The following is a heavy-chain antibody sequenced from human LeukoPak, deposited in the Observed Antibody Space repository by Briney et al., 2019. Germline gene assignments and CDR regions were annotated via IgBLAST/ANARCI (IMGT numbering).Heavy chain of an antibody. Sequence: SETLSLTCTVSGGSISSGDYYWSWIRQPPGKGLEWNGYIYYSGSTYYNPSLKSRVTISVDTSKNQFSLKLSSVTAADTAVYYCAKRGSSGPSPSPFDYWGQGTLVTVSS. J-gene: IGHJ4*02. CDR2: IYYSGST. D-gene: IGHD6-19*01. CDR1: GGSISSGDYY. CDR3: AKRGSSGPSPSPFDY. V-gene: IGHV4-30-4*01.